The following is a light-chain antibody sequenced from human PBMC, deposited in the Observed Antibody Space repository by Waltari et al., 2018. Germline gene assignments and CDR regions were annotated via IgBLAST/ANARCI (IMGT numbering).Light chain of an antibody. CDR2: DVT. CDR3: SSYAGTYTGV. J-gene: IGLJ3*02. V-gene: IGLV2-11*01. CDR1: SSVVGGSNY. Sequence: QSALTQPRSVSESPGQSVTISCTGPSSVVGGSNYISWYQHHPGKAPKPIIYDVTKRPSGVPDRFSASKSGNTASLTISGLRAEDEADYYCSSYAGTYTGVFGGGTKLTVL.